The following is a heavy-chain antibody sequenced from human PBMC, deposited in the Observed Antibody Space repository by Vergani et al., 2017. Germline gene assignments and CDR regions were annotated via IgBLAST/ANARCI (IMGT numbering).Heavy chain of an antibody. CDR1: GFTFSSYS. V-gene: IGHV3-48*04. Sequence: EVQLVESGGGLVQPGGSLRLSCAASGFTFSSYSMNWVRQVPGKGLEWVSYISSISITIYYADSVKGRFTISRDNAKNSLYLQMNSLRAEDTAVYYGAKDFRIAVAGTHYRGQGTLVTVSS. CDR2: ISSISITI. D-gene: IGHD6-19*01. CDR3: AKDFRIAVAGTHY. J-gene: IGHJ4*02.